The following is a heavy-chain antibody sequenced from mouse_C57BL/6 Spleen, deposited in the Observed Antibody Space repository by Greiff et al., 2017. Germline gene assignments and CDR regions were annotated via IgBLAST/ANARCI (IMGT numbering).Heavy chain of an antibody. Sequence: EVQLVESGGDLVKPGGSLKLSCAASGFTFSSYGMSWVRQTPDKRLEWVATISSGGSYTYYPDSVKGRFTISRDNAKNTLYLQMSSLKSEDTAMYCCARHGGVGDFDYWGQGTTLTVSS. CDR3: ARHGGVGDFDY. CDR2: ISSGGSYT. V-gene: IGHV5-6*01. D-gene: IGHD3-1*01. CDR1: GFTFSSYG. J-gene: IGHJ2*01.